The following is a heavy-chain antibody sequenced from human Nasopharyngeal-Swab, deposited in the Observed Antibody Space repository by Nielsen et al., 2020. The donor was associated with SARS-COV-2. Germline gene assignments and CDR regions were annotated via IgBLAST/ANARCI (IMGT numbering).Heavy chain of an antibody. CDR1: AFSLISFC. CDR2: ISYDGANE. CDR3: AKDRSFWNFFFDS. D-gene: IGHD1-1*01. J-gene: IGHJ4*02. V-gene: IGHV3-30*18. Sequence: SLRLSCAASAFSLISFCMHWVRQAPDKGMEWVAVISYDGANEFYADSVRGRFTISRDNSKNTLYLQMNSLRTEDTAVYYCAKDRSFWNFFFDSSRQGIPVTVSS.